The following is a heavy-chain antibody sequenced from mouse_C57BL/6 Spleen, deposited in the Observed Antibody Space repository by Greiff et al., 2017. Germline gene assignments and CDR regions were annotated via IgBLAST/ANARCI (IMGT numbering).Heavy chain of an antibody. CDR2: IDPSDSYT. Sequence: QVQLQQPGAELVRPGTSVKLSCKASGYTFTSYWMHWVKQRPGQGLEWIGVIDPSDSYTNYNQKFKGKATLTVDTSSSTAYMQLSSLTSEDSAVYYCARGGGYYGNFYFDYWGLGTTLTVSS. CDR1: GYTFTSYW. D-gene: IGHD2-1*01. V-gene: IGHV1-59*01. J-gene: IGHJ2*01. CDR3: ARGGGYYGNFYFDY.